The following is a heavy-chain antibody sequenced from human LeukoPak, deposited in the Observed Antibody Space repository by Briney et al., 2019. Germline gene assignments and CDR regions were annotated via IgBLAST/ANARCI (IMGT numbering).Heavy chain of an antibody. V-gene: IGHV4-34*01. CDR1: GGSFSGYY. CDR3: ASSGGSWIGLFDY. CDR2: INHSGST. Sequence: SETLSLTCAVYGGSFSGYYWSWIRQPPGKGLEWIGEINHSGSTNYNPSLKSRVTISVDTSKNQFSLKLSSVTAADTAVYYCASSGGSWIGLFDYWGQGTLVTVSS. D-gene: IGHD2-15*01. J-gene: IGHJ4*02.